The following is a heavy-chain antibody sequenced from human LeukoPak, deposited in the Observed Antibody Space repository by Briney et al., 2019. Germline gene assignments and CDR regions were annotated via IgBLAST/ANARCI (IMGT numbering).Heavy chain of an antibody. CDR1: GFTFSTHA. D-gene: IGHD2/OR15-2a*01. CDR2: ISYDGSNE. V-gene: IGHV3-30-3*01. CDR3: ARAENRGPYYGMDV. J-gene: IGHJ6*02. Sequence: PGGSLRLSCAASGFTFSTHAMHWVRQAPGKGLEWVAVISYDGSNEYYADSVKGRFTISRDNSKNTLYLQMNSLRVEDTAVYYCARAENRGPYYGMDVWGRGTTVTVSS.